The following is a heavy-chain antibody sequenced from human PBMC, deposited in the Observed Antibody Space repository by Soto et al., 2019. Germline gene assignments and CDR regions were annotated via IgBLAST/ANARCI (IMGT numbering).Heavy chain of an antibody. V-gene: IGHV3-23*01. Sequence: GGSLRLCCAASGFTFSSYAMSWVRQAPGKGLEWVSAISGSGGSTYYADSVKGRFTISRDNSKNTLYLQMNSLRAEDTAVYYCAKDHTYYYDSSGYYYETPDAFDIWGQGTMVSVS. CDR1: GFTFSSYA. D-gene: IGHD3-22*01. CDR3: AKDHTYYYDSSGYYYETPDAFDI. CDR2: ISGSGGST. J-gene: IGHJ3*02.